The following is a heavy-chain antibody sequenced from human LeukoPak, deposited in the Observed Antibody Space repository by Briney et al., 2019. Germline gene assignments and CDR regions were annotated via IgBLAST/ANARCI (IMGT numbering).Heavy chain of an antibody. D-gene: IGHD3-10*01. CDR2: INSSSSYT. CDR1: GFTFSDYY. J-gene: IGHJ4*02. Sequence: GGSLRLSCAASGFTFSDYYMSWIRQAPGKGLEWVSYINSSSSYTNYADSVKGRFTISSANAKNLPYPPITSLTADDTAVYYCARLGSGSTLDCWGQGILVTVSS. CDR3: ARLGSGSTLDC. V-gene: IGHV3-11*06.